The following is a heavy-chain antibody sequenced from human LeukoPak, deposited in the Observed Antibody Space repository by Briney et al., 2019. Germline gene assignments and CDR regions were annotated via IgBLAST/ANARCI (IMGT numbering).Heavy chain of an antibody. J-gene: IGHJ4*02. CDR1: GFTFSSYA. CDR2: ISYDGSNK. Sequence: GRSLRLSCAASGFTFSSYAMHWVRQAPGKGLEWVAIISYDGSNKYYADSVKGRFTISRDNPQNSLYLQMNSLRAEDTAVYYCARVARPWGKSVAGTFDSWGQGTLVTVSS. D-gene: IGHD6-19*01. V-gene: IGHV3-30*04. CDR3: ARVARPWGKSVAGTFDS.